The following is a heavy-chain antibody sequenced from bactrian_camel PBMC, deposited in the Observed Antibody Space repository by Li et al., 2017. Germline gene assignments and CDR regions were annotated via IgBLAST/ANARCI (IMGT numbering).Heavy chain of an antibody. CDR1: GVEYSTMY. Sequence: VQLVESGGGSVQAGGSLRLSCVRSGVEYSTMYMGWFRQAPGKEREGVATMLVGRDSTYYADSVKGRFTISQDNAKNTVYLQMNSLKPEDTATYYCTKSRGRLDLYYALDYWGKGTQVTVS. CDR2: MLVGRDST. D-gene: IGHD1*01. J-gene: IGHJ7*01. V-gene: IGHV3S40*01.